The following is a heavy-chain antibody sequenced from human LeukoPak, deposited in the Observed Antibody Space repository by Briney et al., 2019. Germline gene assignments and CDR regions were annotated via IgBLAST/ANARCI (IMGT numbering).Heavy chain of an antibody. Sequence: PSETLSLTCAVYGGSFSGYYWSWIRQPPGKGLEWIGEINHSGSTNYNPSLKSRVTISVDTSENQFSLKLSSVTAADTAVYYCARGGYDFWSGHASLFDYWGQGTLVTVSS. V-gene: IGHV4-34*01. CDR2: INHSGST. J-gene: IGHJ4*02. D-gene: IGHD3-3*01. CDR3: ARGGYDFWSGHASLFDY. CDR1: GGSFSGYY.